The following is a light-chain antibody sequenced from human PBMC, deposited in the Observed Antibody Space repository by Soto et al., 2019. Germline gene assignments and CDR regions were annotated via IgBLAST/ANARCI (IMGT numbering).Light chain of an antibody. J-gene: IGLJ1*01. CDR3: SSYSTSFFYV. Sequence: QSALTQPASVSGSPGQSITISCTGTSSDVGGYNYASWYQQHPGKAPKLMIYEVSNRPSGVSNRFSGSKSGNTASLTISGLQAEDEADYYCSSYSTSFFYVFGTGTKVTVL. CDR2: EVS. CDR1: SSDVGGYNY. V-gene: IGLV2-14*01.